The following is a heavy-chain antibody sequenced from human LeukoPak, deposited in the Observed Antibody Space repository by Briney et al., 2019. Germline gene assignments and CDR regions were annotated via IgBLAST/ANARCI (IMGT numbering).Heavy chain of an antibody. J-gene: IGHJ5*02. V-gene: IGHV4-34*01. CDR1: GGSFSGYY. CDR2: INHSGST. CDR3: ARDYNDVLSFDP. D-gene: IGHD2-8*02. Sequence: PSETLSLTCAVYGGSFSGYYWSWVRQPPGKGLEWIGEINHSGSTNYNPSLKSRVTISVDTSKNQFSLKLSSVTAADTAVYYCARDYNDVLSFDPWGQGTLVTVSS.